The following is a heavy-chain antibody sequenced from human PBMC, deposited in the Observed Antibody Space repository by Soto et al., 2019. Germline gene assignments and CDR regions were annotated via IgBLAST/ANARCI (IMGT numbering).Heavy chain of an antibody. J-gene: IGHJ6*02. CDR2: IIPIYGTA. CDR3: ARAIVGAPLVGGRYSGMDV. CDR1: VGTFSSYA. Sequence: QVQLVQSGAEVKKPGSSVKVSCKASVGTFSSYAISWVRQAPGQGLEWMGGIIPIYGTANYAQKFQGRVTITADASTSTDYMELSSLRYEDTGVYYCARAIVGAPLVGGRYSGMDVWGPGTTVTVSS. D-gene: IGHD1-26*01. V-gene: IGHV1-69*01.